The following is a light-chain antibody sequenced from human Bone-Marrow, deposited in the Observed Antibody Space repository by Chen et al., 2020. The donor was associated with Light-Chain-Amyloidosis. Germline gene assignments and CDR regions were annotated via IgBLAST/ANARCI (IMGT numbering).Light chain of an antibody. V-gene: IGKV1-8*01. CDR1: QGISSY. J-gene: IGKJ1*01. CDR3: QQYYSYPRT. CDR2: AAS. Sequence: AIRMTQSPSSFSASTGDRVTITCRASQGISSYLAWYQQKPGKAPKLLIYAASTLQSGLPSRFSGNGSGTDFTLAISCLQSEDFATYYCQQYYSYPRTFGQGTKVEIK.